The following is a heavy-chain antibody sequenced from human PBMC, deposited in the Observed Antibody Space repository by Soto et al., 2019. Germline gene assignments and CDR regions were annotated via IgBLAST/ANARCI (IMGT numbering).Heavy chain of an antibody. Sequence: GGSLRLSCAASGFTFSGSAMHWVRQGSGKGLEWVGRIRSKANSYATAYAASVKGRFTISRDDPKNTAYLQMNSLKTEDTAVYYYTKGRNWFDPWGPGPLITLSS. J-gene: IGHJ5*02. CDR2: IRSKANSYAT. CDR3: TKGRNWFDP. V-gene: IGHV3-73*01. CDR1: GFTFSGSA.